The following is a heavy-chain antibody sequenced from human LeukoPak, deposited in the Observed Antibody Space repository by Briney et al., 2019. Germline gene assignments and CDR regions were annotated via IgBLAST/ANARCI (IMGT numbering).Heavy chain of an antibody. J-gene: IGHJ6*03. CDR2: ITGSGGRT. Sequence: RPGRSLRLSCAASGFTFSSYGMSWVRQAPGKGLEWVSAITGSGGRTYYADSVKGRFTISRDNSKNTLYLQMNSLRAEDTAVYYCARAVVVVAATIPYYMDVWGKGTTVTVSS. D-gene: IGHD2-15*01. CDR3: ARAVVVVAATIPYYMDV. V-gene: IGHV3-23*01. CDR1: GFTFSSYG.